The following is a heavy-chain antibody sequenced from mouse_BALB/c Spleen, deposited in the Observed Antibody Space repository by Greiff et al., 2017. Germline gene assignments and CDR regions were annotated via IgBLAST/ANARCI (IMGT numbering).Heavy chain of an antibody. CDR1: GFNIKDYY. CDR2: IDPENGDT. Sequence: VQLKESGAELVKPGASVKLSCTASGFNIKDYYMHWVKQRPEQGLEWIGWIDPENGDTEYAPKFQGKATMTADTSSNTAYLQLSSLTSEDTAVYYCKAYGNSYYYAMDYWGQGTSVTVSS. J-gene: IGHJ4*01. D-gene: IGHD2-1*01. V-gene: IGHV14-4*02. CDR3: KAYGNSYYYAMDY.